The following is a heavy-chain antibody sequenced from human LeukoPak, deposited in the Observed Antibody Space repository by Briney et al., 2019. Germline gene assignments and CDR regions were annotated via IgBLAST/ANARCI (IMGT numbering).Heavy chain of an antibody. CDR1: GRSFSGYY. CDR2: INHSGST. CDR3: ARVSLRYYYYGMDV. Sequence: SETLSLTCAVYGRSFSGYYWSWIRQPPGKGLEWIGEINHSGSTNYNPSLKSRVTISVDTSKNQFSLKLSSVTAADTAVYYCARVSLRYYYYGMDVWGKGTTVTVSS. J-gene: IGHJ6*04. V-gene: IGHV4-34*01.